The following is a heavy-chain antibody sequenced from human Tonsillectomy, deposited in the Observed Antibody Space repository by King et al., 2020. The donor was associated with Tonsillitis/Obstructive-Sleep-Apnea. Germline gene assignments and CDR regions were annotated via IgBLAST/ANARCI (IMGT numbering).Heavy chain of an antibody. D-gene: IGHD4-23*01. J-gene: IGHJ3*02. CDR3: ARGXXXVGXILTGIPDAFXI. CDR2: IYYSGST. Sequence: VQLQESGPGLVKPSETLSLTCTVSGGSISSYYWSWIRQPPGKGLEWIGYIYYSGSTNYNPSLKSRVTISVDTSKNQFSLKLSSVTAADTAVYYCARGXXXVGXILTGIPDAFXIWGQGTMVTVSS. V-gene: IGHV4-59*01. CDR1: GGSISSYY.